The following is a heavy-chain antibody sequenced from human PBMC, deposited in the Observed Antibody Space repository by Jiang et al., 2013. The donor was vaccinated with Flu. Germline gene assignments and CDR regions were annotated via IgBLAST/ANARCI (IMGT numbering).Heavy chain of an antibody. CDR3: VADYYDSGSYYKGYFAY. V-gene: IGHV1-46*01. J-gene: IGHJ4*02. Sequence: SGAEVKKPGASVKVSCKASGYRFTSYNMHWVRQAPRQGLQWMGIINPNDGSTSYPQKFQGRVIMTRDTSTSTVYMELSSLRSEDTAVYYCVADYYDSGSYYKGYFAYWGQGTLVTVSS. CDR2: INPNDGST. CDR1: GYRFTSYN. D-gene: IGHD3-10*01.